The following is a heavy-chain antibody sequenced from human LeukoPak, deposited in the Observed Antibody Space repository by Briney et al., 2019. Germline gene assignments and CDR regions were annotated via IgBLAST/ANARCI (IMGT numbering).Heavy chain of an antibody. CDR2: IYSCGST. CDR1: GFTVSSNY. Sequence: GGSLRLSCAASGFTVSSNYMSWVRQAPGKGLEWVSVIYSCGSTYYADSVKGRFTISRDNSKNTLYLQMNSLRAEDTAVYYCARVYRPYSGSYYVDYWGQGTLVTVSS. CDR3: ARVYRPYSGSYYVDY. J-gene: IGHJ4*02. V-gene: IGHV3-66*01. D-gene: IGHD1-26*01.